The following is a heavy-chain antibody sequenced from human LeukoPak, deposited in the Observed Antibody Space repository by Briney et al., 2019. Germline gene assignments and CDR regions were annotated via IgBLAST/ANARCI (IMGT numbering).Heavy chain of an antibody. V-gene: IGHV1-69-2*01. J-gene: IGHJ4*02. CDR1: GYPFTDHN. Sequence: ATVKISCKASGYPFTDHNIHWVHQAPGKGLEWMGQIDPEDGETIYAEKFQGRVTISADTSTDTGYMELSGLRPEDTAMFYCAILRSGWYFDNWGQGTLVTVSS. CDR3: AILRSGWYFDN. D-gene: IGHD6-19*01. CDR2: IDPEDGET.